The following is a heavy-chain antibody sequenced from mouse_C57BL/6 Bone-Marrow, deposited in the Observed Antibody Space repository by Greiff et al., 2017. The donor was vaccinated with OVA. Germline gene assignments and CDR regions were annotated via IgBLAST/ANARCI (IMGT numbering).Heavy chain of an antibody. CDR2: ISSGSSTI. CDR3: ASTTVVWYFDV. D-gene: IGHD1-1*01. J-gene: IGHJ1*03. CDR1: GFTFSDYG. Sequence: EVNVVESGGGLVKPGGSLKLSCAASGFTFSDYGMHWVRQAPEKGLEWVAYISSGSSTIYYADTVKGRFTISRDNAKNTLFLQMTSLRSEDTAMYYCASTTVVWYFDVWGTGTTVTVSS. V-gene: IGHV5-17*01.